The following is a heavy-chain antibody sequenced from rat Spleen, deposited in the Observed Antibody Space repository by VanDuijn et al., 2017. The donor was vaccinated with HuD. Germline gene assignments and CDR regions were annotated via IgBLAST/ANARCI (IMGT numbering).Heavy chain of an antibody. CDR2: ITNTGDSN. CDR3: TRENWVLDY. D-gene: IGHD5-1*01. J-gene: IGHJ2*01. Sequence: EVQLVESGGGLVQPGRSLKLSCAASGFTFSNYGMAWVRQAPTKGLEWVASITNTGDSNYYPDSVKGRFTISRDNAKSTLYLQMNSLRSEDTATYYCTRENWVLDYWGQGVMVTVSS. CDR1: GFTFSNYG. V-gene: IGHV5-29*01.